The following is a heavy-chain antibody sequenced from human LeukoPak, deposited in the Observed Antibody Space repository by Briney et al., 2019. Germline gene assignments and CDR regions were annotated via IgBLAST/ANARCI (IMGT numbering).Heavy chain of an antibody. CDR2: IRSKAYGATT. CDR3: TRGPILLWIHNGMDV. J-gene: IGHJ6*02. CDR1: GFIFGDHA. V-gene: IGHV3-49*04. D-gene: IGHD3-10*01. Sequence: GGSLRLSCIASGFIFGDHAMSWVRQAPGKGLEWVGFIRSKAYGATTEYAASGKGRFTISRDDSKGIAYLQMNNLNTEDTALYYCTRGPILLWIHNGMDVWGHGTTVTVSS.